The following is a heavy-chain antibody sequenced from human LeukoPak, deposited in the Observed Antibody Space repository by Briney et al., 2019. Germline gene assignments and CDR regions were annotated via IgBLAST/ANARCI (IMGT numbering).Heavy chain of an antibody. CDR3: ARSGPRALANYYYYYMDV. CDR1: GYTFTSYG. CDR2: ISAYNGDT. Sequence: GASVKVSCKASGYTFTSYGISWVRQASGQGLEWMGWISAYNGDTNYAQKLQGRVTMTTDTSTSTAYMELRSLRSDDTAVYYCARSGPRALANYYYYYMDVWGKGTTVTVSS. V-gene: IGHV1-18*01. J-gene: IGHJ6*03. D-gene: IGHD1-14*01.